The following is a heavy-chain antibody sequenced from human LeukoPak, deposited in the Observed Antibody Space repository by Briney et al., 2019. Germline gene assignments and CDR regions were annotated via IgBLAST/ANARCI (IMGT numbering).Heavy chain of an antibody. CDR2: IFYSGRT. CDR3: ARGPKQWLVSRWFDP. D-gene: IGHD6-19*01. J-gene: IGHJ5*02. V-gene: IGHV4-39*01. CDR1: GGSISSNSYY. Sequence: SETLSLTCTVSGGSISSNSYYWGWIRQPPGKGLEWIGNIFYSGRTYYTPSLKSRVTISIDTSKNQFSLRLNSVTAADTAVYYCARGPKQWLVSRWFDPWGQGTLVTVSS.